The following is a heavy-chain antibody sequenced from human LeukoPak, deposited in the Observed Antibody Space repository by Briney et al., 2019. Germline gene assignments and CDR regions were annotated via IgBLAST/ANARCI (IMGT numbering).Heavy chain of an antibody. Sequence: PSETLSLTCAVYGGSFSGYYWSWIRQPPGKGLEWIGEINHSGSTNYNPSLKSRVTISVDTSKNQFSLKLSSVTAADPAVYYCARLGYDSSGYYNWGQGTLVTVSS. D-gene: IGHD3-22*01. CDR3: ARLGYDSSGYYN. CDR2: INHSGST. CDR1: GGSFSGYY. J-gene: IGHJ4*02. V-gene: IGHV4-34*01.